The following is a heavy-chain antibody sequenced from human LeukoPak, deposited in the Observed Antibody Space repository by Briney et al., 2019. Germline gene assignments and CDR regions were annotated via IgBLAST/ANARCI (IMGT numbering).Heavy chain of an antibody. J-gene: IGHJ4*02. D-gene: IGHD4-11*01. CDR3: ARDPSSVTLYFFDY. CDR1: GYTFRGNY. Sequence: ASVKISCKASGYTFRGNYIHWLRQAPGQGLEWMGWIDANNGDTKSAQKFQGRVAMSRDTSISTAYMDLSSLSPDDAAVYYCARDPSSVTLYFFDYWGQGTLVTVSS. V-gene: IGHV1-2*02. CDR2: IDANNGDT.